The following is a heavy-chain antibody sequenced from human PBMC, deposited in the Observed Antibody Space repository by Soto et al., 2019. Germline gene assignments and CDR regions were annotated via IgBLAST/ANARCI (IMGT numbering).Heavy chain of an antibody. CDR1: GGSISSYY. J-gene: IGHJ6*02. CDR2: IYYSGST. CDR3: ARDQGYYGSGTYYKHPGYYYYGMDV. V-gene: IGHV4-59*01. D-gene: IGHD3-10*01. Sequence: PSETLSLTCTVSGGSISSYYWSWIRQPPGKGLEWIGYIYYSGSTNYNPSLKSRVTISVDTSKNQFSLKLSSVTAADTAVYYCARDQGYYGSGTYYKHPGYYYYGMDVWGQGTTVTVSS.